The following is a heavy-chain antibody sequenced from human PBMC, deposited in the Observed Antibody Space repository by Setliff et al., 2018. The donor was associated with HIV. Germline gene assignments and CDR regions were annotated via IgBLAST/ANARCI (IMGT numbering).Heavy chain of an antibody. V-gene: IGHV4-31*11. CDR3: ARASYSYDSTGYLY. CDR1: GGSISSGGYY. CDR2: IYYSGST. D-gene: IGHD3-22*01. J-gene: IGHJ4*02. Sequence: SETLSLTCAVSGGSISSGGYYWSWIRQHPGKGLEWIGYIYYSGSTDYNPSLKSRVTISVDPSKNQFSLKMNSVTAADTAVYYCARASYSYDSTGYLYWGQGTLVTVSS.